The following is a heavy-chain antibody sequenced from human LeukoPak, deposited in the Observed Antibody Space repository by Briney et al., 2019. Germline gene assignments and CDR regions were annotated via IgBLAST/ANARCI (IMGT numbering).Heavy chain of an antibody. Sequence: GGSLRLSCAASGFTFNTYVTSWVRQAPGKGLEWVSSIAISGGNTYYRDSVKGRFAISRDNSKNTLYLQMKSLRAEDTAVYYCAKRLDSSDYSFDYWGQGTLVTVSS. J-gene: IGHJ4*02. D-gene: IGHD3-22*01. V-gene: IGHV3-23*01. CDR3: AKRLDSSDYSFDY. CDR2: IAISGGNT. CDR1: GFTFNTYV.